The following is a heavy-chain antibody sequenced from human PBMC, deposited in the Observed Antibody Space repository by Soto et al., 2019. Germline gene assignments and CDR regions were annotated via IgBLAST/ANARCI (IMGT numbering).Heavy chain of an antibody. CDR1: GGSIRSSSYY. J-gene: IGHJ4*02. CDR2: LYYSGST. V-gene: IGHV4-39*01. CDR3: ARVYITIFGVVSYYFDY. D-gene: IGHD3-3*01. Sequence: SESLSLTRPVSGGSIRSSSYYWGWIRQPPGNGLEWIGSLYYSGSTYYNPSLKSRVTISVDTSKNQFSLRLSSVTAADTAVYYCARVYITIFGVVSYYFDYWGQGSLVTVSS.